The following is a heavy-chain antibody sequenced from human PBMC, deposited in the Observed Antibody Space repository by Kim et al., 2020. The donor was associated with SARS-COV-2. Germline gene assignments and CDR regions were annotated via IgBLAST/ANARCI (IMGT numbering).Heavy chain of an antibody. CDR3: ATTSKPWDYFDY. V-gene: IGHV3-48*02. J-gene: IGHJ4*02. Sequence: YYADSVKGRFTISRDNAKNSLYLQMNSLRDEDTAVYYCATTSKPWDYFDYWGQGTLVTVSS.